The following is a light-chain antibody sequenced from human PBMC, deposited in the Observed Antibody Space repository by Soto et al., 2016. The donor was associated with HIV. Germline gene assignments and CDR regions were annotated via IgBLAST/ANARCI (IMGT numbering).Light chain of an antibody. CDR2: KAS. CDR1: QSIGGW. V-gene: IGKV1-5*03. Sequence: DIQMTQSPSTLSASVGDRVTITCRASQSIGGWLAWFQQKPGKAPKLLIYKASSLESGVPSRFSGSGSGTEFTLTISSLQPEDFATYYCLQHNSYPQTFGQGTKVEIK. J-gene: IGKJ1*01. CDR3: LQHNSYPQT.